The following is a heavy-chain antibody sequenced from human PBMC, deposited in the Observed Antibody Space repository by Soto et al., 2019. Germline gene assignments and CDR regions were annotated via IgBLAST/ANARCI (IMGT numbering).Heavy chain of an antibody. CDR2: ITSSSSYT. CDR3: ARAEGSYSSSSFGGH. V-gene: IGHV3-21*01. CDR1: GFTFRSYT. Sequence: PGGSLRLSCAASGFTFRSYTMHWVRQAPGKGLEWVSSITSSSSYTYYADSLRGRFTISRDKAQNSLYLQFNSLRAEDTALYYCARAEGSYSSSSFGGHWGRGTLVTVSS. J-gene: IGHJ4*02. D-gene: IGHD6-6*01.